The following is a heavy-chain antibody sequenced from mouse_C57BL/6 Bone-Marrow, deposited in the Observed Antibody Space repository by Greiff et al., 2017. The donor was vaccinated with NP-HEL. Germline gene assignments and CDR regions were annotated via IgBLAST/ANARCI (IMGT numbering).Heavy chain of an antibody. Sequence: VQLVESGPGLVKPSQSLFLTCSITGFPITSGYYWIWIRQPPGKPLEWMGYITHSGETFYNPSLQSPISITRETSKNQFFLQLNSVTTEDTAMYYCAGDSSGYGDFDYWGQGTTLTVSS. D-gene: IGHD3-2*02. CDR2: ITHSGET. J-gene: IGHJ2*01. V-gene: IGHV12-3*01. CDR3: AGDSSGYGDFDY. CDR1: GFPITSGYY.